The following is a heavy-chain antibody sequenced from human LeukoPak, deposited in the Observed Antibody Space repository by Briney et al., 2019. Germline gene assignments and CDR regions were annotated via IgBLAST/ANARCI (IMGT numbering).Heavy chain of an antibody. D-gene: IGHD4-17*01. Sequence: GGSLRLSCAASGFTFSSYSMNWVRQAPGKGLEWVSSISSSSSYIYYADSVKGRFTISRDNAKNSLYLQMNSLRAEDTAVYYCARGGVTTSRPRPRPFDYWGQGPLVTVSS. CDR1: GFTFSSYS. CDR3: ARGGVTTSRPRPRPFDY. CDR2: ISSSSSYI. J-gene: IGHJ4*02. V-gene: IGHV3-21*01.